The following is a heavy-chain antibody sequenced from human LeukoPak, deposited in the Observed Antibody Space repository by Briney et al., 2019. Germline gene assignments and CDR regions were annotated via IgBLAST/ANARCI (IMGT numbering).Heavy chain of an antibody. D-gene: IGHD5-24*01. CDR2: INTNTGNP. Sequence: ASVKVSCKASGYTFTSYAMNWVRQAPGQGLEWMGWINTNTGNPTYAQGFTGRFVFSLDTSVSTAYLQISSLKAEDTAVYYCAREPVEMATIGCREIDYWGQGTLVTVSS. CDR3: AREPVEMATIGCREIDY. CDR1: GYTFTSYA. J-gene: IGHJ4*02. V-gene: IGHV7-4-1*02.